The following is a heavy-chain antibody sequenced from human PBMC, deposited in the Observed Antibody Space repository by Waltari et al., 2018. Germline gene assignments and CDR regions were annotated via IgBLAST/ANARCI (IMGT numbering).Heavy chain of an antibody. J-gene: IGHJ4*02. CDR2: IKSQTDGRAT. D-gene: IGHD1-7*01. V-gene: IGHV3-15*01. Sequence: EVQLVESGGGLVKPGGCLGRSCVVSGFTFRTTRLRWVRRAPGKGLELVGRIKSQTDGRATESTVPLEGRFTISRDDSKETVYLQIRSLKTDDTAVYYCTTGTTVAVYHFDSWGQGTLVAVSA. CDR3: TTGTTVAVYHFDS. CDR1: GFTFRTTR.